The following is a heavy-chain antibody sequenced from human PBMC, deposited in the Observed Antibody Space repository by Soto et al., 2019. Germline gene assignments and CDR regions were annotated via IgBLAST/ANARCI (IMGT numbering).Heavy chain of an antibody. J-gene: IGHJ3*02. CDR3: ARGNVRHYDILTGYYTAAFDI. V-gene: IGHV4-34*01. CDR2: INHSGST. CDR1: YY. D-gene: IGHD3-9*01. Sequence: YYWRWIRQPPGQGLEWIGEINHSGSTNYNPSLKSRVTISVDTSKNQFSLKLSSVTAAGTAVYYCARGNVRHYDILTGYYTAAFDIWGQGTMVTVSS.